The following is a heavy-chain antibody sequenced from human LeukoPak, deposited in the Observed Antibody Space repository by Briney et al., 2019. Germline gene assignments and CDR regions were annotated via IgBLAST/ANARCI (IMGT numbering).Heavy chain of an antibody. CDR1: GGSMNNYY. J-gene: IGHJ6*02. D-gene: IGHD7-27*01. Sequence: SETLSLTCTVSGGSMNNYYWSWIRQPPGRGLEWIGYIFCSGRTNYNPSLESRVTISLDTSKKQFPLKLSSVTAADTAVYYCARRDWGYYYAMDVWGQGTTVTVSS. CDR2: IFCSGRT. V-gene: IGHV4-59*01. CDR3: ARRDWGYYYAMDV.